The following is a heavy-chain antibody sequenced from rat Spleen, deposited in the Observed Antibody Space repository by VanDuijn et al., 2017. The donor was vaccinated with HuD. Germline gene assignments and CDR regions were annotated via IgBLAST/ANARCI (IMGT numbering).Heavy chain of an antibody. V-gene: IGHV5S23*01. CDR1: GFTFSSFA. Sequence: EVQLMESGGGLVQPGRSLKLSCTASGFTFSSFAMAWVRQAPKKGLEWVAAIISGGSNTYYPDSVKGRFTVSRDNAKSTLYLQMDSLRSEDTATYYCARRHYGYTDYFDYWGQGVMVTVSS. J-gene: IGHJ2*01. CDR2: IISGGSNT. CDR3: ARRHYGYTDYFDY. D-gene: IGHD1-9*01.